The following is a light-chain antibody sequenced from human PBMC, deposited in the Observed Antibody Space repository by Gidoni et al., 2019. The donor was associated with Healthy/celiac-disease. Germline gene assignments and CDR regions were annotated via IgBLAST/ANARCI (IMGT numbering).Light chain of an antibody. CDR3: QQSYSTSWT. CDR2: AAS. V-gene: IGKV1-39*01. J-gene: IGKJ1*01. Sequence: DIQMTQSPSSLSASVGDRVTITCRTSQSMSSYLNWYQQKPGKAPKLLIYAASSLQSGVPSRFSGSGSGTYFTLTISSLPPEDFATYYCQQSYSTSWTFGQGTKLEIK. CDR1: QSMSSY.